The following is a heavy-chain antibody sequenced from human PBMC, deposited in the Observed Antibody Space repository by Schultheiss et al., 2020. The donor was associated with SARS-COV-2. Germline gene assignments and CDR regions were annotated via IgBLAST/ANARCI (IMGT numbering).Heavy chain of an antibody. CDR1: GGSFSDNY. CDR2: MNHGGST. J-gene: IGHJ4*02. V-gene: IGHV4-34*01. D-gene: IGHD4-17*01. Sequence: GSLRLSCVVYGGSFSDNYWAWIRQPPGKGLEWIGEMNHGGSTNYNSSLKSRVTMSLDTSRYEFSLRLSSVTAADTAVYYCARALGDYPTDWGPGTLVTVSS. CDR3: ARALGDYPTD.